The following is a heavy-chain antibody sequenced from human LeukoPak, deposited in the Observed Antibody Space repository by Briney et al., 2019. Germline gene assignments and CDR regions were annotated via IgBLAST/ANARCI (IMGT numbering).Heavy chain of an antibody. J-gene: IGHJ4*02. D-gene: IGHD2-8*01. CDR1: GFTFSNYA. CDR2: FIVFTT. CDR3: AKDVCTSPRCLLYFDS. Sequence: GGSLRLSCTTSGFTFSNYAMNWVRQAPGKGPEWVSGFIVFTTYYPFSVNCRFTIFSDNSKNVLSLQMDRLSPEDTAVYSCAKDVCTSPRCLLYFDSWGQGTLVTVSS. V-gene: IGHV3-23*01.